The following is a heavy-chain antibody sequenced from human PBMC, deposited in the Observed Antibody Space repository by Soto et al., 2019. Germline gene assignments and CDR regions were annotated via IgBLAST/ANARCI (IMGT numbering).Heavy chain of an antibody. CDR2: INHSGTI. CDR1: GGSFNGYY. CDR3: ARADRTLVTSYSLDV. J-gene: IGHJ6*02. Sequence: PSETLSLTCAVYGGSFNGYYWTWIRPPPGKGLEWIGEINHSGTINFNPSLKSRLTISLDTSKKHFSLKLSSVTDADTAAYYCARADRTLVTSYSLDVWGQGTTVTVSS. V-gene: IGHV4-34*01. D-gene: IGHD2-21*02.